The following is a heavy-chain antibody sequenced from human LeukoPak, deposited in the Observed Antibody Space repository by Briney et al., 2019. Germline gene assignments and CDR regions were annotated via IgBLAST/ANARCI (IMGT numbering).Heavy chain of an antibody. Sequence: PSQTLSLTCTVSGVSMNYYFWNWIRQPAGEGLQWIGRIHSSGTTNYNPSLKSRVTMSVDTSKNQFSLKLSSVTAADTAVYYCARASGYYYGDFDYWGQGTRVTVSS. V-gene: IGHV4-4*07. CDR1: GVSMNYYF. J-gene: IGHJ4*02. CDR3: ARASGYYYGDFDY. D-gene: IGHD3-22*01. CDR2: IHSSGTT.